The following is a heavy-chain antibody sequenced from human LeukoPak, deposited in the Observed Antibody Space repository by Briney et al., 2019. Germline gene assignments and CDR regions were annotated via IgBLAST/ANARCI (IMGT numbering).Heavy chain of an antibody. Sequence: ASVKVSCKASGYTFTGYYMHWVRQAPGQGLEWMGWINPNSGGTNYAQKFQGRVTMTRDTSTSTVYMELSSLRSEDTAVYYCARDYGDYIPNNWFDPWGQGTLVTVSS. J-gene: IGHJ5*02. V-gene: IGHV1-2*02. CDR2: INPNSGGT. CDR1: GYTFTGYY. CDR3: ARDYGDYIPNNWFDP. D-gene: IGHD4-17*01.